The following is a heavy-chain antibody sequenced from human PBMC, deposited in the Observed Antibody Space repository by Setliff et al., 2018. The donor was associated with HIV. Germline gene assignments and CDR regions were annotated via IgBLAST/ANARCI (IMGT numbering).Heavy chain of an antibody. J-gene: IGHJ6*02. CDR3: ASPGGNPWYYYYGMDV. CDR2: IYTSGST. CDR1: GGSISSGSYY. D-gene: IGHD2-15*01. V-gene: IGHV4-61*02. Sequence: NPSETLSLTCTVSGGSISSGSYYWSWIRQPAGKGLEWIGRIYTSGSTSYNPSLKSRVTISVDTSRNQFSLKLSSVTAADTAVYYCASPGGNPWYYYYGMDVWGQGTTVTVSS.